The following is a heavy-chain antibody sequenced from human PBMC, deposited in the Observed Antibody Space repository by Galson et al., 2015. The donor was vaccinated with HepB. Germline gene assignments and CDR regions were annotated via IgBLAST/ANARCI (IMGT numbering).Heavy chain of an antibody. CDR1: GFTFDDYA. Sequence: SLRLPCAASGFTFDDYAMHCVRQSPGKGLEWVSGISWNSGSIGYADSVKGRFTISRDNAKNSLYLQMNSLRAEDTALYYCAKDIGAAGRADAFDIWGQGTMVTVSS. J-gene: IGHJ3*02. CDR3: AKDIGAAGRADAFDI. D-gene: IGHD6-13*01. V-gene: IGHV3-9*01. CDR2: ISWNSGSI.